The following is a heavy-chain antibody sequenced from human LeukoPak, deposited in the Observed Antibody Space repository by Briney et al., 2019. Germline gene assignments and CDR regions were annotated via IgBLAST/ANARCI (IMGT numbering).Heavy chain of an antibody. D-gene: IGHD3-10*01. CDR3: AKDPITMVRGVIVNWFDP. J-gene: IGHJ5*02. Sequence: GGSLRLSCAASGFTFSSYAMSWVRQAPGKGLEWVSAISGSGGSTYYADSVKGRFTISRDNSKNTLYLQMNSLGAEDTAVYYCAKDPITMVRGVIVNWFDPWGQGTLVTVSS. V-gene: IGHV3-23*01. CDR1: GFTFSSYA. CDR2: ISGSGGST.